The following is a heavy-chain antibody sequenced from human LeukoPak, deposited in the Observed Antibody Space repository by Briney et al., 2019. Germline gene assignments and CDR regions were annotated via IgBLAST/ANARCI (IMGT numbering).Heavy chain of an antibody. Sequence: SETLSLTCTVSGGSISSGSYYWSWIRQPAGKGLEWIGRIYTSGSTNYNPSLKSRVTISVDTSKNQFSLKLSSVTAADTAVYYCARRGIAARLCFRLCAFDIWGQGTMVTVSS. CDR2: IYTSGST. J-gene: IGHJ3*02. CDR3: ARRGIAARLCFRLCAFDI. V-gene: IGHV4-61*02. CDR1: GGSISSGSYY. D-gene: IGHD6-6*01.